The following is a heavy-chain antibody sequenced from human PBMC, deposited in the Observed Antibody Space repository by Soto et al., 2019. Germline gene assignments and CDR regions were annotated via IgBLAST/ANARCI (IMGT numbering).Heavy chain of an antibody. D-gene: IGHD3-10*01. CDR1: GFSLSNARMG. CDR3: APIDHGMLRGVITVCNWFDP. V-gene: IGHV2-26*01. Sequence: QVTSKESGPVLVKPTETLTLTCTVSGFSLSNARMGVSWIRQPPGKALEWLAHIFSNDEKSYSTSLKSRLTIARYTAKRQVVRTMTNMDPVDTATYYCAPIDHGMLRGVITVCNWFDPWGQATLVTVSS. J-gene: IGHJ5*02. CDR2: IFSNDEK.